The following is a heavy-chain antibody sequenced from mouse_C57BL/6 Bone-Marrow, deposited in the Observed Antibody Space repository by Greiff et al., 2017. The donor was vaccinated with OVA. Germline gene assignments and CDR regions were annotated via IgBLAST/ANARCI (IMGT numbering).Heavy chain of an antibody. V-gene: IGHV1-54*01. CDR1: GYAFTNYL. CDR2: INPGSGGT. CDR3: ARFFYGHYYAMDY. J-gene: IGHJ4*01. D-gene: IGHD2-1*01. Sequence: QVQLQQSGAELVRPGTSVKVSCKASGYAFTNYLIEWVKQRPGQGLEWIGVINPGSGGTNYNEKFKGKATLTADKSSSTAYMQLSSLTSEDPAVYFCARFFYGHYYAMDYWGQGTSVTVSS.